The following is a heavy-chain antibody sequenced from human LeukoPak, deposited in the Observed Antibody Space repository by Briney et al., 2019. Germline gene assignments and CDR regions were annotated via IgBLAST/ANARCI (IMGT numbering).Heavy chain of an antibody. J-gene: IGHJ3*02. V-gene: IGHV3-7*01. CDR3: ARESTVTLRLYAFDI. CDR2: VKQDGSEK. D-gene: IGHD4-17*01. CDR1: GFTFSSYW. Sequence: GGSLRLSCAASGFTFSSYWMSWVRQAPGKGLEWVANVKQDGSEKYYVDSVKGRFTISRDNAKNSLYLQMNSLRAEDTAVYYCARESTVTLRLYAFDIWGQGTMVTVSS.